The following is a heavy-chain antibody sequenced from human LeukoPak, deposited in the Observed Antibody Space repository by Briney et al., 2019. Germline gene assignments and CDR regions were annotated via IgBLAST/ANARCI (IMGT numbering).Heavy chain of an antibody. CDR2: IYNTGSP. D-gene: IGHD3-22*01. CDR3: ARGPYSYDSSGAFDI. Sequence: SETLSLTCNVSGDFISSYYWSWIRQSAGKGLEWIGRIYNTGSPNYNPSLKNRVTMSVDTSKNQFSLKMSSVTAADTAVYFCARGPYSYDSSGAFDIWGQGTMVTVSS. V-gene: IGHV4-4*07. CDR1: GDFISSYY. J-gene: IGHJ3*02.